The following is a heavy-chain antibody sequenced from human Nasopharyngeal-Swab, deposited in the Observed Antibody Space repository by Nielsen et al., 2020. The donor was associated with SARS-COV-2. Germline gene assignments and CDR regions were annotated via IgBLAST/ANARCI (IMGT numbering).Heavy chain of an antibody. CDR1: GFTFSSYA. V-gene: IGHV3-30-3*01. CDR2: ISYDGSNK. D-gene: IGHD6-19*01. J-gene: IGHJ5*02. CDR3: ARAGDSSGWYFWFDP. Sequence: GESLKISCAASGFTFSSYAMHWVRQAPGKGLEWVAVISYDGSNKYYADSVKGRFTIPRDNSKNTLYLQMNSLRAEDTAVYYCARAGDSSGWYFWFDPWGQGTLVTVSS.